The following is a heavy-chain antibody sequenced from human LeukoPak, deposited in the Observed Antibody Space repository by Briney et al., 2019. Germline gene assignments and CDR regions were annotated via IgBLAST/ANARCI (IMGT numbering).Heavy chain of an antibody. D-gene: IGHD5-12*01. J-gene: IGHJ4*02. CDR1: GGSISSYY. CDR3: ATGKGYHYY. Sequence: SETLSLTCTVSGGSISSYYWSWIRQPPGKGLEWIGYIYYSGSTNYNPSLKSRVSISVDTSKNQVSLKLGSVTAADTAVYYCATGKGYHYYWGQGTLVTVSS. V-gene: IGHV4-59*01. CDR2: IYYSGST.